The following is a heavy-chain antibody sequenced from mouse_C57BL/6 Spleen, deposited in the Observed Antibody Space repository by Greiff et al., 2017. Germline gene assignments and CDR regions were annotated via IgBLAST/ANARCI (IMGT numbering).Heavy chain of an antibody. Sequence: QVQLQQSGPELVKPGASVKISCKASGYAFSSSWMNWVKQRPGKGLEWIGRIYPGDGDTNYNGKFKGKATLTADKSSSPAYMQLSSLTSEDSAVYFCARGGSNYGDYSLDYWGQGTTLTVSS. D-gene: IGHD2-13*01. CDR3: ARGGSNYGDYSLDY. V-gene: IGHV1-82*01. CDR2: IYPGDGDT. CDR1: GYAFSSSW. J-gene: IGHJ2*01.